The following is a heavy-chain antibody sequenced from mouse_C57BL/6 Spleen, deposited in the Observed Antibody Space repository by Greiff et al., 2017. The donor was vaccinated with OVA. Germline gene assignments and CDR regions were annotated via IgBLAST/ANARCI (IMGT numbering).Heavy chain of an antibody. Sequence: VQLQQSGAELVRPGSSVKLSCKASGYTFTSYWMHWVKQRPIQGLEWIGNIDPSDSETHYNQKFKDKATLTVDKSSSTAYMQLSSLTSEDSAVYYCARPGYGSSPYFDYWGQGTTLTVSS. CDR2: IDPSDSET. CDR3: ARPGYGSSPYFDY. CDR1: GYTFTSYW. J-gene: IGHJ2*01. D-gene: IGHD1-1*01. V-gene: IGHV1-52*01.